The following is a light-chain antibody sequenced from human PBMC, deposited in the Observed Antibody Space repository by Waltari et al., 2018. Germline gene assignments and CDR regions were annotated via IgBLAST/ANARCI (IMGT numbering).Light chain of an antibody. V-gene: IGKV3-15*01. J-gene: IGKJ2*01. CDR3: QQYNIWPPNHT. Sequence: EILMTQSPATLSVSPGEVATLSCRASQSVGTNLAGYQQKPGQPPRVVVYGAYRRARWIPARFSGRGSGTEFTLTISSLQSEDFAVYYCQQYNIWPPNHTFGQGTKLEI. CDR1: QSVGTN. CDR2: GAY.